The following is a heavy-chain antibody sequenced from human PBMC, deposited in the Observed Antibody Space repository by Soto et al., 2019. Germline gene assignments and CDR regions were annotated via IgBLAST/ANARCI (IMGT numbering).Heavy chain of an antibody. CDR1: GGSISSGGYY. J-gene: IGHJ3*02. D-gene: IGHD3-22*01. Sequence: QVQLQESGPGLVKPSQTLSLTCTVSGGSISSGGYYWSWIRQHPGKGLEWIGYIYYSGSTYYNPSLKSRVTISVDTSKNQFALKLSSVTAADTAVYYCARTMIASTPDAFDIWGQGTMVTVSS. V-gene: IGHV4-31*03. CDR3: ARTMIASTPDAFDI. CDR2: IYYSGST.